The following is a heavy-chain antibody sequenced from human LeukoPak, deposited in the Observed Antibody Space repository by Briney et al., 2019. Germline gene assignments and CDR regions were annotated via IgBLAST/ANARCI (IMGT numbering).Heavy chain of an antibody. V-gene: IGHV4-39*01. D-gene: IGHD6-13*01. CDR3: ARQWDSSSWYA. CDR2: IYYSGST. J-gene: IGHJ4*02. CDR1: GGSTRSSSYY. Sequence: TETLSLTCTVSGGSTRSSSYYWGWIRQPPGKGLEWIGSIYYSGSTYYNPSLKSRVTISVDTSKNQFSLKLSSVTAADTAVYYCARQWDSSSWYAWGQGTLVTVSS.